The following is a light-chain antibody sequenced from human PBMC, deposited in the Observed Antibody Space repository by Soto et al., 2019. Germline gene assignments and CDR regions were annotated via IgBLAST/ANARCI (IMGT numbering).Light chain of an antibody. J-gene: IGLJ3*02. Sequence: VLAQSSSASASLGSSVKLTCTLSSGHSSYIIAWHQQQPGKAPRYLMNLETSGSYNKGSGVPDRFSGSSSGADRYLTISNLQFEDEADYYCETWDSNSWVFGGGTKLTVL. V-gene: IGLV4-60*02. CDR3: ETWDSNSWV. CDR2: LETSGSY. CDR1: SGHSSYI.